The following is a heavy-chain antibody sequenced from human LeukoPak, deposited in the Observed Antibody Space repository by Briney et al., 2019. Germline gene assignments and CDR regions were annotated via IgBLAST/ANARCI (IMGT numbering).Heavy chain of an antibody. Sequence: GASVKVSCKASGYTFTSYYMHWVRQAPGQGLEWMGIINPSGGSTSYAQKFQGRVTMTRDTSTSTVYMELSSLRSEDTAVYYCAREYYYGSGSYYNVGYYYYGMDAWGKGTTVTVSS. CDR1: GYTFTSYY. CDR3: AREYYYGSGSYYNVGYYYYGMDA. D-gene: IGHD3-10*01. CDR2: INPSGGST. V-gene: IGHV1-46*01. J-gene: IGHJ6*04.